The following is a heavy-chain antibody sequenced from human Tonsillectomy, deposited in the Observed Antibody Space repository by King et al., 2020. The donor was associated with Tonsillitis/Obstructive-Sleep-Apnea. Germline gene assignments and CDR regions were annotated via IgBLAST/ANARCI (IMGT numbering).Heavy chain of an antibody. CDR2: IFWNDEK. CDR3: ARGTAVVYYYYYYMDV. D-gene: IGHD5-18*01. V-gene: IGHV2-26*01. Sequence: VTLKESGPVLVNPTETLTLTCTVSGFSLSNARMGVSWIRQPPGKALEWLAHIFWNDEKSYSTSLKSRLTISKDTSKSQVVLTMTNMDPVDTATYYCARGTAVVYYYYYYMDVWGKGTTVTVSS. J-gene: IGHJ6*03. CDR1: GFSLSNARMG.